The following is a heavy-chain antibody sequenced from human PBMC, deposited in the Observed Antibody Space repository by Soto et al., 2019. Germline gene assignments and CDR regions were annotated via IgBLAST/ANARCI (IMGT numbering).Heavy chain of an antibody. CDR3: AREASGTYCNDF. V-gene: IGHV4-4*07. D-gene: IGHD3-10*01. J-gene: IGHJ4*02. CDR2: VYITGST. Sequence: SETLSLTCTVSGRSVSSYYWSWIRQPAGKGLEWIGRVYITGSTNYNPSLKSRVTMSVDTSKNQFSLKLSSVTAADTAVYYCAREASGTYCNDFWGQGTLVTVSS. CDR1: GRSVSSYY.